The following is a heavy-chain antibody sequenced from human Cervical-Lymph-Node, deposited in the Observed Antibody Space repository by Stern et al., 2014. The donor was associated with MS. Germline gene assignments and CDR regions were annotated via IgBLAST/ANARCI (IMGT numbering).Heavy chain of an antibody. CDR3: ARDRLEYCRDGTCSIDAFDI. CDR2: VFHSGIT. J-gene: IGHJ3*02. CDR1: GGSISSSNW. Sequence: QLQLQESGPGLVKPSGTLSLTCAVSGGSISSSNWWSWVRQPPGKGLEWIGEVFHSGITNYNPSLTSRVTISVDKSKNHFTLRLPSVTAADTAVYYCARDRLEYCRDGTCSIDAFDIWGQGRKVIVSS. D-gene: IGHD2-15*01. V-gene: IGHV4-4*02.